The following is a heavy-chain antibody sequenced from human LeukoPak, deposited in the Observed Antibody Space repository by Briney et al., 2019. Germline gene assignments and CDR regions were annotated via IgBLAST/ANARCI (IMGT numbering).Heavy chain of an antibody. D-gene: IGHD2-15*01. CDR3: ARVRSYCSGGSCSRAFDI. CDR2: ISYDGSNK. Sequence: PGGSLRLSCAASGFTFSSYAMHWVRQAPGKGLAWVAVISYDGSNKYYADSVKGRFTISRDNSKNTLYLQMNSLRAEDTAVYYCARVRSYCSGGSCSRAFDIWGQGTMVTVSS. V-gene: IGHV3-30*04. J-gene: IGHJ3*02. CDR1: GFTFSSYA.